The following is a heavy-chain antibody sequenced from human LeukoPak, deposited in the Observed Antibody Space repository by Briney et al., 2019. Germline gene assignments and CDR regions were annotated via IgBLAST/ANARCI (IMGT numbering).Heavy chain of an antibody. D-gene: IGHD2-15*01. CDR2: IYSGGST. CDR3: ARVGGHWYFDL. Sequence: PGGSLRLSCAASGFTVSFNYMSWVRQAPGKGLEWVSIIYSGGSTDYADSVKGRFTISRDKSKNTLYLQMNSLRAEDTAVYYCARVGGHWYFDLWGRGTLVTVSS. J-gene: IGHJ2*01. V-gene: IGHV3-66*01. CDR1: GFTVSFNY.